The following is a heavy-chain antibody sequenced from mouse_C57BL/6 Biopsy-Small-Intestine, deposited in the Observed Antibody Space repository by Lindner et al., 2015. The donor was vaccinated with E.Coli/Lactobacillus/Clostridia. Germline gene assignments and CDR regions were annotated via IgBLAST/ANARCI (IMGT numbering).Heavy chain of an antibody. D-gene: IGHD3-2*01. J-gene: IGHJ4*01. CDR2: IYPGSSST. CDR3: AIDNSGFPMDY. CDR1: GYIFTSYW. Sequence: VQLQESGAELVKPGASVKLSCKASGYIFTSYWINWVKQRPGQGLEWIGNIYPGSSSTNYNEKFKSKATLTVDTSSSTAYMQLSSLTSDDSAVYYCAIDNSGFPMDYWGQGTSVTVSS. V-gene: IGHV1S61*01.